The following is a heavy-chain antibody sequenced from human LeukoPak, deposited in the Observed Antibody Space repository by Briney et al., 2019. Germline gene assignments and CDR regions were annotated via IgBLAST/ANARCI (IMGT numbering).Heavy chain of an antibody. CDR1: EYSFATYW. CDR2: IFPGDSDT. D-gene: IGHD2-2*01. V-gene: IGHV5-51*01. J-gene: IGHJ4*02. Sequence: GESLKISCKGSEYSFATYWIGWVRQMPGQGLEWMGIIFPGDSDTRYSPSFQGQVTISADKSITTAYLQWSSLKASDTAMYYCARRGYCATTTCYRLFDYWGQGTLVTVSS. CDR3: ARRGYCATTTCYRLFDY.